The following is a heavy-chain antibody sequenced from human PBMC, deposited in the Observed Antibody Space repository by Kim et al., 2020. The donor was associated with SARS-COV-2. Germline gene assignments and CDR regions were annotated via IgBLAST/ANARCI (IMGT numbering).Heavy chain of an antibody. Sequence: GRKPNYADSVKGRFTMSRDNTKNSLYQQLSSRRVENKAVYYCGRYARIGYWGQGTLVTVSS. CDR2: GRKP. V-gene: IGHV3-7*03. CDR3: GRYARIGY. J-gene: IGHJ4*02.